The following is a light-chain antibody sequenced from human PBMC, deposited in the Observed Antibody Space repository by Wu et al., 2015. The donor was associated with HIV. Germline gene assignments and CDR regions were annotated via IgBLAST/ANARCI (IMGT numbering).Light chain of an antibody. Sequence: VQLTQSPSSLSASAGDRVTITCRASQDINSALAWYQQKPGNPPRLLIHDASTLQSGVPSRFSGSGSGTGFSLTINSLQSEDFGNYYCQQFRSYPLTFGPGTKVHLK. V-gene: IGKV1-13*02. CDR3: QQFRSYPLT. CDR1: QDINSA. J-gene: IGKJ3*01. CDR2: DAS.